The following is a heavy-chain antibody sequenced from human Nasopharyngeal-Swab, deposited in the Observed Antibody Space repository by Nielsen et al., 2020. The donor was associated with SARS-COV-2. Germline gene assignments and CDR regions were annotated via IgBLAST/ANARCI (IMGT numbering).Heavy chain of an antibody. CDR3: AKDPGDYYGMDV. V-gene: IGHV3-9*01. CDR1: VFTFYDYA. CDR2: LSWNSGSI. J-gene: IGHJ6*02. Sequence: SLKISCAASVFTFYDYAMHWVRQAPGKGLAWVSVLSWNSGSIGYADSVKGRFTISRDNAKNFLYLQMNSLRAEDTALYYCAKDPGDYYGMDVWSQGTTVTVSS.